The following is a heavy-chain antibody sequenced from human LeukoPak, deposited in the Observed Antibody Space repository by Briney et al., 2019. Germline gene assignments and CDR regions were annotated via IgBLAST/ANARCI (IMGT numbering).Heavy chain of an antibody. CDR3: ARVGAYSSSFSAFDY. Sequence: PSETLSLTCAVYGGSFSGYYWSWIRQPPGKGLEWIGEINHSGSTNYTPSLKSRVTISVDTSKNQFSLKLSSVTAADTAVYYCARVGAYSSSFSAFDYWGQGTLVTVSS. CDR2: INHSGST. J-gene: IGHJ4*02. CDR1: GGSFSGYY. D-gene: IGHD6-6*01. V-gene: IGHV4-34*01.